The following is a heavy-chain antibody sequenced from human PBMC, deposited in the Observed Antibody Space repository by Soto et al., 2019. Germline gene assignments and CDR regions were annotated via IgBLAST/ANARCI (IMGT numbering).Heavy chain of an antibody. D-gene: IGHD6-19*01. J-gene: IGHJ3*02. CDR3: AREERSGWYYGAFDI. Sequence: GAPAEVSWEASGETFHSYAMPWVCQAPRQRLEWMGWINAGNGNTKYSQKFQGRVTITRDTSASTAYMELSSLRSEDTAVYYCAREERSGWYYGAFDIWGQGTMVTVSS. CDR2: INAGNGNT. V-gene: IGHV1-3*01. CDR1: GETFHSYA.